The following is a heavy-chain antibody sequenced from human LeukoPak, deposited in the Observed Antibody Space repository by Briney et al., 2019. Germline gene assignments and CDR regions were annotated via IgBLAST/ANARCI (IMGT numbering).Heavy chain of an antibody. Sequence: PGGSLRLSCAASGFTVNNNYMSWVRQAPGKGLECVSVIYSGGSTKYADSVKGRFIVSRHNSENTLYLQLSCLRPEDTAVYYCTKVVSGGGNFVMDVWGQGTTVTVSS. CDR2: IYSGGST. CDR1: GFTVNNNY. V-gene: IGHV3-53*04. J-gene: IGHJ6*02. CDR3: TKVVSGGGNFVMDV. D-gene: IGHD2-15*01.